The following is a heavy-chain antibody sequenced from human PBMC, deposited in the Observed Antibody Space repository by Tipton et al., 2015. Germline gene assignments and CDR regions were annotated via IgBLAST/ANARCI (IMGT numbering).Heavy chain of an antibody. D-gene: IGHD2-2*01. J-gene: IGHJ4*02. CDR2: ISWDGSSI. CDR1: GFTFGDFA. V-gene: IGHV3-43*01. CDR3: TKGDQLGFEY. Sequence: SLRLSCVASGFTFGDFAMHWVRQAPGKGLEWVSLISWDGSSIYYADSVKGRFTISRDNSKNSLYLQMKSLRTEDTALYYCTKGDQLGFEYWGQGTLVTVSS.